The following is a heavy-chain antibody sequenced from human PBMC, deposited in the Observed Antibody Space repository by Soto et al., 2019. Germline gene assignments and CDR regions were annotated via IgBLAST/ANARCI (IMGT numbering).Heavy chain of an antibody. Sequence: PSETLSLTCAVYGGSFSGYYWSWIRQPPGKGLEWIGEINHSGSTDYNPSPKSRVTISVDTSKNQFSLKLSSVTAADTAVYYCAASGGTRYDYWGQGTLVTVSS. CDR2: INHSGST. CDR1: GGSFSGYY. CDR3: AASGGTRYDY. D-gene: IGHD3-16*01. J-gene: IGHJ4*02. V-gene: IGHV4-34*01.